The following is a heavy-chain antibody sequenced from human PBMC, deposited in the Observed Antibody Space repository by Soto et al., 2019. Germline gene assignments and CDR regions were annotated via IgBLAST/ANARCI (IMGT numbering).Heavy chain of an antibody. D-gene: IGHD2-21*02. J-gene: IGHJ4*02. CDR3: AREAGDASEIFDY. Sequence: PSETLSLTCTVSGGSISSYYWSWIRQPPGKGLEWIGYIYYSGSTNYNPSLKSRVTISVDTSKNQFSLKLSSVTAADTAVYYCAREAGDASEIFDYWGQGTLVTVSS. V-gene: IGHV4-59*01. CDR2: IYYSGST. CDR1: GGSISSYY.